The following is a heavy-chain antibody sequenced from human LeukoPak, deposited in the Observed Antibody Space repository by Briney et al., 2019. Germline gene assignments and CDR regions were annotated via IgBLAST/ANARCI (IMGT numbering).Heavy chain of an antibody. J-gene: IGHJ2*01. Sequence: SETLSLTCTVSGGSISSYYWSWIRQPPGKGLEWIGYIYYSGSTNYNPSLKSRVTISVDTSRNQFSLKLSSVTAADTAVYYCARVDYYDSSGYPGNWYFDLWGRGTLVTVSS. CDR2: IYYSGST. CDR3: ARVDYYDSSGYPGNWYFDL. D-gene: IGHD3-22*01. CDR1: GGSISSYY. V-gene: IGHV4-59*08.